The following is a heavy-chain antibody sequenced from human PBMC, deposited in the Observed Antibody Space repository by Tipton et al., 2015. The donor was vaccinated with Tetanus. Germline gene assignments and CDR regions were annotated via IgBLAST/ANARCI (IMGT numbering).Heavy chain of an antibody. V-gene: IGHV4-34*01. CDR2: INHSGST. CDR3: ARGRWLVDY. D-gene: IGHD3-10*01. Sequence: LRLSCAVYGGSFSGYYWSWIRQPPGKGLEWIGEINHSGSTNYNPSLKSRVTISVDTPKNQFSLRLSSVTAADTAVYYCARGRWLVDYWGQGTLVTVSS. J-gene: IGHJ4*02. CDR1: GGSFSGYY.